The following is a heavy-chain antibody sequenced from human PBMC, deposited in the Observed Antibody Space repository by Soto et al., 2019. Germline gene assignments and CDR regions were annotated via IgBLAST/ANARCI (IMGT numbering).Heavy chain of an antibody. CDR1: GGSISSYY. Sequence: QVQLQESGPGLVKPSETLSLTCTLSGGSISSYYWSWIRQPPGKGLEWIGYIYYSGSTNYNPSLKSRVTKSVDPAKDQFSLKLSSVTAADTAVYYCAGRYGSSFDYWGQGTLVTVSS. J-gene: IGHJ4*02. V-gene: IGHV4-59*08. D-gene: IGHD5-12*01. CDR3: AGRYGSSFDY. CDR2: IYYSGST.